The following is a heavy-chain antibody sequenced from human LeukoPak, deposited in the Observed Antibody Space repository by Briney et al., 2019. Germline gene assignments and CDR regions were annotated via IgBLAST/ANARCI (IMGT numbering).Heavy chain of an antibody. CDR1: GFIFSRYG. Sequence: GGSLRLSCAASGFIFSRYGMSWVRQAPGKGLEWVSAISGSGGTTYYADSVKGRFTISRDNSKNTLYLQINSLRAGDTAVYYCAKDHLPGIVVADRDYWGQGTLVTVSS. J-gene: IGHJ4*02. V-gene: IGHV3-23*01. CDR2: ISGSGGTT. CDR3: AKDHLPGIVVADRDY. D-gene: IGHD6-19*01.